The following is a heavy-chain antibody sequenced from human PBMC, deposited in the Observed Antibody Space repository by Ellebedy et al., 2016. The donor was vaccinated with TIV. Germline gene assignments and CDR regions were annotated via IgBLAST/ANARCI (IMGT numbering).Heavy chain of an antibody. CDR3: ARGRFGGKSGWFDP. V-gene: IGHV1-18*01. CDR2: ISAYNGNT. D-gene: IGHD4-23*01. J-gene: IGHJ5*02. CDR1: GGTFSTYA. Sequence: AASVKVSCKASGGTFSTYAISWVRQAPGQGLQWMGWISAYNGNTNYAQKFQGRVTMTTDILMSTAYMELRSLRSDDTAVYYCARGRFGGKSGWFDPWGQGTLVTVSS.